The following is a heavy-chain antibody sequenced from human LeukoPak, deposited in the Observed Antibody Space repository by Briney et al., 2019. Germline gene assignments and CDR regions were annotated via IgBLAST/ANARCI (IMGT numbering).Heavy chain of an antibody. V-gene: IGHV3-21*01. J-gene: IGHJ4*02. D-gene: IGHD2-2*01. Sequence: GGSLRLSCAASGFTFSSYSMNWVRQAPGKGLEWVSSISSSSSYIYYADSVKGRFTISRDNAKNSLYLQMNSLRAEDTAVYYCARDRGVPAATYYFDYWGQGTLVTVSS. CDR3: ARDRGVPAATYYFDY. CDR1: GFTFSSYS. CDR2: ISSSSSYI.